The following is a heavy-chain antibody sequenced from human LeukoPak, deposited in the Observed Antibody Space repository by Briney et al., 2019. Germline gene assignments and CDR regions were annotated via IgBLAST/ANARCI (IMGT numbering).Heavy chain of an antibody. Sequence: SETLSLTCAVYGGSFSGYYWSWIRLPPGKGLKWIGSLYYSGSTYYNPSLKSRVTISVDTSKNQLSLKLSSVTAADTAVYYCARHGERGYSYGHDYWGQGTLVTVSS. CDR1: GGSFSGYY. CDR3: ARHGERGYSYGHDY. V-gene: IGHV4-34*01. D-gene: IGHD5-18*01. CDR2: LYYSGST. J-gene: IGHJ4*02.